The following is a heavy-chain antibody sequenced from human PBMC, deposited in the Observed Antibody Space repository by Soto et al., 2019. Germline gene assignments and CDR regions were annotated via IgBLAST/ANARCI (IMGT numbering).Heavy chain of an antibody. J-gene: IGHJ5*02. V-gene: IGHV4-30-4*01. Sequence: PSETLSLTCTVSGGSISSGDYCWGWIRQPPGKGLEWIGYIYYSGGTYYNPSLKSRVTISVDTSKNQFSLKLSSVTAADTAVYYCARDLYDSSGYYYRYNWFDPWGQGTLVTVSS. D-gene: IGHD3-22*01. CDR3: ARDLYDSSGYYYRYNWFDP. CDR1: GGSISSGDYC. CDR2: IYYSGGT.